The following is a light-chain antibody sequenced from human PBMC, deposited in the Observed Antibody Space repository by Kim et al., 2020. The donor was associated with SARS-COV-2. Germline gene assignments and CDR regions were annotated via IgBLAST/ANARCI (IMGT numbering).Light chain of an antibody. V-gene: IGKV1-12*01. J-gene: IGKJ4*01. Sequence: ASVGDRVTITCRASQDISSWLAWYQQKPGKAPKLLISAASTLQSGVPSRFSGSGSGTDFTLTISSLQPEDFASYYCQRADSFPLGFGGGTKVDIK. CDR2: AAS. CDR3: QRADSFPLG. CDR1: QDISSW.